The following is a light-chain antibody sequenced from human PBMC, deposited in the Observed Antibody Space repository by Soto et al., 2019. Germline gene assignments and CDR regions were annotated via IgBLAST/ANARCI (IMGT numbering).Light chain of an antibody. J-gene: IGKJ4*02. CDR1: QSVSSY. Sequence: PGETATLSCRASQSVSSYLAWYQQNPGQAPRLLIYDASHRATGIPARFSGSGSGTDFTLTISSLEPEDFAVYYCQQRSNWPLAFGGGTKVEIK. CDR2: DAS. CDR3: QQRSNWPLA. V-gene: IGKV3-11*01.